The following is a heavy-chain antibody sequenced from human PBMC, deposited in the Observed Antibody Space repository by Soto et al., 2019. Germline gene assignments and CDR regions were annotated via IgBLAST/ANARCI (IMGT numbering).Heavy chain of an antibody. J-gene: IGHJ4*02. CDR3: ARGRIVVGVSDY. CDR2: VNPNTGNT. CDR1: GYTFTSFD. V-gene: IGHV1-8*01. Sequence: QVQLVQSGAEVKKPGASVKVSCKASGYTFTSFDINWVRQATGQGLEWMGWVNPNTGNTGYAQKFQGRATMTSNLSISTAYMELSNLRSEDTAVYYCARGRIVVGVSDYWGQGTLVSVSS. D-gene: IGHD2-15*01.